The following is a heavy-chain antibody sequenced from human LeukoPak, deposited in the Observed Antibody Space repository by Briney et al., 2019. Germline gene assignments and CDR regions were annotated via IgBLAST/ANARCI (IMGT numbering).Heavy chain of an antibody. V-gene: IGHV3-48*04. CDR3: ARGESSSSTDYFDY. CDR1: GFTFSSYS. J-gene: IGHJ4*02. CDR2: ITRSSSAK. D-gene: IGHD6-6*01. Sequence: PGGSLRLSCVASGFTFSSYSMNWVRQAPGKGLEWVSYITRSSSAKFYADSVKGRFTISRDNAKNSLYLQMNSLRAEDTAVYYCARGESSSSTDYFDYWGQGTLVTVSS.